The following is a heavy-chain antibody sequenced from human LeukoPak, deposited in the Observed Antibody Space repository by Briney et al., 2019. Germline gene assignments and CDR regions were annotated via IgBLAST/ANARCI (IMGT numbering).Heavy chain of an antibody. Sequence: ASETLSLTCTVSGYSISSGYYWGWIRQPPGKGLEWIGRIYTSGSTNYNPSLKSRVTISVDTSKNQFSLKLSSVTAADTAVYYCARASLRHYGPGSYFPYFDYWGQGTLVTVSS. CDR1: GYSISSGYY. CDR2: IYTSGST. V-gene: IGHV4-38-2*02. D-gene: IGHD3-10*01. J-gene: IGHJ4*02. CDR3: ARASLRHYGPGSYFPYFDY.